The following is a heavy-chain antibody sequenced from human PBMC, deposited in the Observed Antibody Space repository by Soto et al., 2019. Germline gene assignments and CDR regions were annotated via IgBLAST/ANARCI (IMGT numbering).Heavy chain of an antibody. CDR1: GGSISSDSYY. V-gene: IGHV4-39*01. J-gene: IGHJ5*02. D-gene: IGHD6-13*01. CDR2: ISYSGST. CDR3: ARHSKGSSSRGFDP. Sequence: PSDTLSLTCTVSGGSISSDSYYWGWIRQSPEKGLEWIASISYSGSTYYNPTLKSRLIISVDTSKSQFSLKLSSVTAADTAVYYCARHSKGSSSRGFDPWGQGTLVTVSS.